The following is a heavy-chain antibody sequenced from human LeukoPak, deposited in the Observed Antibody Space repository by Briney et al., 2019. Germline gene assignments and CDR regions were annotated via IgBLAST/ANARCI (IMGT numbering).Heavy chain of an antibody. D-gene: IGHD6-13*01. CDR2: IYSGGST. CDR1: GFTVSGNY. Sequence: GGSLRLSCAASGFTVSGNYMSWVRQAPGKGLEWVSVIYSGGSTYYADSVKGRFTISRDNSKNTVHLQMSSLRAEDTAVYYCARAEGYYFDYWGQGTLVTVSS. V-gene: IGHV3-66*01. CDR3: ARAEGYYFDY. J-gene: IGHJ4*03.